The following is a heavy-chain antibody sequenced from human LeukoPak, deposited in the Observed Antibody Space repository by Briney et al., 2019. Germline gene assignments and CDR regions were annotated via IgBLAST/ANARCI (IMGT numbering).Heavy chain of an antibody. CDR3: AKAGLGSSSWCSD. CDR2: ISGSGGST. V-gene: IGHV3-23*01. D-gene: IGHD6-13*01. CDR1: GFTFSSYA. Sequence: GGSLRLSCAASGFTFSSYAMSWVRQAPGKGLEWVSAISGSGGSTYYADSVKGRFTISRDNSKSTLYLQMNSLRAEDTAVYYCAKAGLGSSSWCSDWGQGTLVTVSS. J-gene: IGHJ4*02.